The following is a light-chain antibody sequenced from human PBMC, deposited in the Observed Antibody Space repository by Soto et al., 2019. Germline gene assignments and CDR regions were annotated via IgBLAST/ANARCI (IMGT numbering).Light chain of an antibody. CDR3: SSYTSSSTHWV. Sequence: QSVLTQPASVSGSPGQSITNSCTGTSSDDGGYNYVSWYQQHPGKAPKLMIYEVSNRPSGVSNRFSGSKSGNTASLTISGLQAEDEADYYCSSYTSSSTHWVFGGGTKVTVL. CDR2: EVS. J-gene: IGLJ3*02. CDR1: SSDDGGYNY. V-gene: IGLV2-14*01.